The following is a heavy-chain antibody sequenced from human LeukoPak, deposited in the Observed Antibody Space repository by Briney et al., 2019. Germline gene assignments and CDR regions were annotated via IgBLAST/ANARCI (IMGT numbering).Heavy chain of an antibody. J-gene: IGHJ4*02. Sequence: GGSLRLSCAASGFTFSSHSMNWVRQAPGKGLEWVSYISSSSSTIYYADSVKGRFTISRDNVKNSLYLQMNSLRAEDTAVYYCARGAYYYEDWGQGTLVTVSS. D-gene: IGHD3-22*01. CDR1: GFTFSSHS. CDR3: ARGAYYYED. V-gene: IGHV3-48*01. CDR2: ISSSSSTI.